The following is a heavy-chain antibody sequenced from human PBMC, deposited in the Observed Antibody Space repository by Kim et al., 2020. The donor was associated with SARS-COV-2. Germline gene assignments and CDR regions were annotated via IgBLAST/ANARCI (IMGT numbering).Heavy chain of an antibody. D-gene: IGHD6-25*01. CDR2: IYYSGIT. V-gene: IGHV4-61*01. J-gene: IGHJ4*02. CDR3: ASDSFSSGWDY. CDR1: RGSVSSANYY. Sequence: SETLSLTCNVSRGSVSSANYYWSWIRQSPGKGLEWIGDIYYSGITNYNPSLKSRVTISLDTSRNQFSLKLSSVTAADTALYYCASDSFSSGWDYWGQGTLVTVSS.